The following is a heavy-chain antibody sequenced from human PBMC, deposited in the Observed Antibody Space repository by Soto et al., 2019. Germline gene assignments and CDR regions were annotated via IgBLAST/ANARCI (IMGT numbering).Heavy chain of an antibody. V-gene: IGHV3-21*01. CDR3: ARDQGSEFDY. J-gene: IGHJ4*02. CDR2: ISSSSSYT. Sequence: GGSLRLSCAASGFTFSSYSMNWVRQAPGKGLEWVSSISSSSSYTYYADSVKGRFTISRDNAKNSLYLQMNSLRAEDTAVYYCARDQGSEFDYWGQGTLVTVSS. CDR1: GFTFSSYS.